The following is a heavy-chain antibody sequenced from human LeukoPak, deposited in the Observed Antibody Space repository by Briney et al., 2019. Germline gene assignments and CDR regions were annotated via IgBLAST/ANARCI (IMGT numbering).Heavy chain of an antibody. CDR3: ARTSYYDSSGYYPYYFDY. V-gene: IGHV4-59*01. J-gene: IGHJ4*02. CDR1: GGSISSYY. CDR2: IYYSGST. Sequence: PSETLSLTCTGSGGSISSYYWSWIRQPPGKGLEWIGYIYYSGSTNYNPSLKSRVTISVDTSKNQFSLKLSSVTAADTAVYYCARTSYYDSSGYYPYYFDYWGQGTLVTVSS. D-gene: IGHD3-22*01.